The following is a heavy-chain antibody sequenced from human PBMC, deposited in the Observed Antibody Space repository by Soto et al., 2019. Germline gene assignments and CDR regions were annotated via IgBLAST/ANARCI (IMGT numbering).Heavy chain of an antibody. V-gene: IGHV3-33*01. J-gene: IGHJ5*02. CDR2: IWFDGRNK. CDR1: GFTISTYG. Sequence: QVPLVESGGGVVQPGTSLRLSCAASGFTISTYGMHWVRQAPGKGLEWVAVIWFDGRNKYYADSVKGRFTISRDTSKNTLYLQMNSLRVEDTAVYYCGGAAADGWFDPWGQGTLVTVSS. CDR3: GGAAADGWFDP. D-gene: IGHD6-13*01.